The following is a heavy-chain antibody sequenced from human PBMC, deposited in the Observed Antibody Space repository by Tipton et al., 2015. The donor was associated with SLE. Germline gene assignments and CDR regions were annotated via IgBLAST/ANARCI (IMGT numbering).Heavy chain of an antibody. Sequence: SGFTFSSYGMHWVRQAPGKGLGWVAVIWYDGSNKYYADSVKGRFTISRDNSKNTLYLQMNSLRAEDTAVYYCAREGPRAVAGAVYGMDVWGQGTTVTVSS. CDR3: AREGPRAVAGAVYGMDV. D-gene: IGHD6-19*01. V-gene: IGHV3-33*01. CDR1: GFTFSSYG. CDR2: IWYDGSNK. J-gene: IGHJ6*02.